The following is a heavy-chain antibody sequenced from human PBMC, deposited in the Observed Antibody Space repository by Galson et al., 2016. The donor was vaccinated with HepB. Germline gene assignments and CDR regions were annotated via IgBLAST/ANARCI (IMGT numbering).Heavy chain of an antibody. J-gene: IGHJ4*02. V-gene: IGHV3-15*07. Sequence: LRLSCAASGFTFINAWMNWVRQAPGKGLEWVGRIKTEADGATTDLAVPVKGRFTISSDGSKSTVYLQMDSLKTEDAAVYYCTTGTGTADFWGQGSLVTVSS. D-gene: IGHD1/OR15-1a*01. CDR3: TTGTGTADF. CDR1: GFTFINAW. CDR2: IKTEADGATT.